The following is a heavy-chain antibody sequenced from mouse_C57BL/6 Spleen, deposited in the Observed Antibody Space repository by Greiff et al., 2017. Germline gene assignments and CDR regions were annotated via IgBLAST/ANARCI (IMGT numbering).Heavy chain of an antibody. CDR1: GYTFTSYW. Sequence: LVESGAELAKPGASVKLSCKASGYTFTSYWMHWVRQRPGQGLEWIGYINPSSGYTKYNQKFKDKDTLTADKSSSTAYMQLSSLTYEDSAVYYCAREYGSSNYWGQGTTLTVSS. J-gene: IGHJ2*01. CDR2: INPSSGYT. CDR3: AREYGSSNY. V-gene: IGHV1-7*01. D-gene: IGHD1-1*01.